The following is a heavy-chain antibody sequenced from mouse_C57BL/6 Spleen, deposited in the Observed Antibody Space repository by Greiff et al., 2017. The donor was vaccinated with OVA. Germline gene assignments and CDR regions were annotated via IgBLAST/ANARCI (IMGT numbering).Heavy chain of an antibody. CDR1: GFTFSDYG. CDR3: AREGAY. J-gene: IGHJ3*01. V-gene: IGHV5-17*01. CDR2: ISSGSSTI. Sequence: EVQVVESGGGLVKPGGSLKLSCAASGFTFSDYGMHWVRQAPEKGLEWVAYISSGSSTIYYADTVKGRFTISRDNAKNTLFLQMTSLRSEDTAMYYCAREGAYWGQGTLVTVSA.